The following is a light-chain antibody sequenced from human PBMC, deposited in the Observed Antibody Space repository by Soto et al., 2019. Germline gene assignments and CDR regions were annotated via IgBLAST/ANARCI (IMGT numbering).Light chain of an antibody. Sequence: EIVLTQSPGTLSLSPGERATLSCRASQSVSNNYLAWYQQKPGQAPRLLIYGASNRATGIPDRFSGSGSGTDFTLTISRLEPEDFAVYYCQQYGYLGTFGQGTKVDI. V-gene: IGKV3-20*01. CDR3: QQYGYLGT. J-gene: IGKJ1*01. CDR1: QSVSNNY. CDR2: GAS.